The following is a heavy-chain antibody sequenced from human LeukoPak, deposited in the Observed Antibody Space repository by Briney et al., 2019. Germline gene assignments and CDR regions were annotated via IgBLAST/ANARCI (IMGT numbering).Heavy chain of an antibody. CDR3: AKASSSGWYYYFDY. CDR2: ISGSGGST. J-gene: IGHJ4*02. V-gene: IGHV3-23*01. CDR1: GFTFSSYA. D-gene: IGHD6-19*01. Sequence: GGSLRLSCAASGFTFSSYAMSWVRQAPGKGLEWVSAISGSGGSTYYADSVKGRFAISRDNSKNTLYLQMNSLRAEDTAVCYCAKASSSGWYYYFDYWGQGTLVTVSS.